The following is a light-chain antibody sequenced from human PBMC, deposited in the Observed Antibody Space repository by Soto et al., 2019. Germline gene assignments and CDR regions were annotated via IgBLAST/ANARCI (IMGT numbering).Light chain of an antibody. CDR2: GAS. CDR1: QSVSDNF. J-gene: IGKJ4*01. Sequence: IVLTQSPGTLSLSPGERATLSCRTSQSVSDNFLAWYKQQPGQAPRLVSYGASNRATGIPDRFSGSGSGTEFTLTISRLEPEDFEVYYCQQYGRSPLTFGGGTKVDTK. CDR3: QQYGRSPLT. V-gene: IGKV3-20*01.